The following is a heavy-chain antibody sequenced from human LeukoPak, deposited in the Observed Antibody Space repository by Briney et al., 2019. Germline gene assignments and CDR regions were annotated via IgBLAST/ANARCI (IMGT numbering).Heavy chain of an antibody. CDR2: ISYDGSNK. CDR3: AKDGAYGSGSLDY. V-gene: IGHV3-30*18. CDR1: GFTFSSYG. D-gene: IGHD3-10*01. J-gene: IGHJ4*02. Sequence: PEGSLRLSCAASGFTFSSYGMHWVRQAPGKGLEWVAVISYDGSNKYYADSVKGRFTISRDNSKNTLYLQMNSLRAEDTAVYYCAKDGAYGSGSLDYWGQGTLVTVSS.